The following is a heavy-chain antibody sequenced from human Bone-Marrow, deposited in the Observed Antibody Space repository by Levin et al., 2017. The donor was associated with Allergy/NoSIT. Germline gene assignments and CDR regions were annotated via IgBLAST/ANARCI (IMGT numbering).Heavy chain of an antibody. D-gene: IGHD1-1*01. Sequence: SVKVSCKDSGDTFTKTAINWVRQAPGQGLEWLGGIIPIFDTPNYAVKFQGRVTITADKSTSTAYMELSSVGSEDSAIYYCALTRVTRLTTYDDGFDVWGQGTMVTVSS. V-gene: IGHV1-69*06. CDR3: ALTRVTRLTTYDDGFDV. CDR1: GDTFTKTA. CDR2: IIPIFDTP. J-gene: IGHJ3*01.